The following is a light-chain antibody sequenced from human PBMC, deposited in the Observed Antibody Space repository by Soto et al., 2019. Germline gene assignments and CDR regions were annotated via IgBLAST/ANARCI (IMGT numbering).Light chain of an antibody. V-gene: IGKV1-39*01. CDR1: QSISSY. CDR2: PAS. CDR3: QQRHT. Sequence: DIQMTQSPYSLSASVGDIVTINCRASQSISSYLNWYQQKPGKDPKLLIYPASSLQIGVPSRFSGGGSGTYLTLTIRSLQPEDSATYYCQQRHTLGQGSKLLIK. J-gene: IGKJ2*01.